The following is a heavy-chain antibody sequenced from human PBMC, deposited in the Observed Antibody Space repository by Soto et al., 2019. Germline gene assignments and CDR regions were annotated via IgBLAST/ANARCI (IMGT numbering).Heavy chain of an antibody. CDR1: GYTFTSYG. J-gene: IGHJ5*02. CDR3: ARDLGGSTPSNWFDP. CDR2: IGAYNGNT. V-gene: IGHV1-18*04. Sequence: GASVKVSCKASGYTFTSYGISWVRQAPGQGLEWMGWIGAYNGNTNYAQKLQGRVTMTTDTSTSTAYMELRSLRSDDTAVYYCARDLGGSTPSNWFDPWGQGTLVTVSS.